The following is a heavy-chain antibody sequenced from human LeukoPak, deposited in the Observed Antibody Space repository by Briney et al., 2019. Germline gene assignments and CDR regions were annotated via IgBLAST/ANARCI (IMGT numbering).Heavy chain of an antibody. Sequence: GASVKVSCKASGYTFTSYEINWVRQATGQGLERMGRMNPNNGNTGYAQKFQGRVTMTGSTSITTAYMELSSLKSEDTAVYYCARDYYYDTSGHRSGYFDLWGRGTLVTVSS. CDR2: MNPNNGNT. D-gene: IGHD3-22*01. J-gene: IGHJ2*01. CDR3: ARDYYYDTSGHRSGYFDL. CDR1: GYTFTSYE. V-gene: IGHV1-8*01.